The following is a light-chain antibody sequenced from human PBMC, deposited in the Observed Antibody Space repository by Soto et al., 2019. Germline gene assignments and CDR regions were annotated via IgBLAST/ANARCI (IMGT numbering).Light chain of an antibody. Sequence: QSALTQPPSASGSPGQSVTISCTGTSSDVGGYNYVSWYQQHPGKAPKVMIYEVSKRPSGVPDLFSGSKSGNTASLTVSGLQAEDEADYYCSSYAGSNNFVVFGGGTKVTVL. CDR1: SSDVGGYNY. J-gene: IGLJ2*01. V-gene: IGLV2-8*01. CDR2: EVS. CDR3: SSYAGSNNFVV.